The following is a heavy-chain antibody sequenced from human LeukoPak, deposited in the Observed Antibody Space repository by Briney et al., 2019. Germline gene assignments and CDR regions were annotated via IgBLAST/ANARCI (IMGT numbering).Heavy chain of an antibody. D-gene: IGHD1-26*01. J-gene: IGHJ2*01. CDR1: GGSISSYY. Sequence: SETLSLTCTVSGGSISSYYWSWIRQPPGKGLEWIGYIYYSGSTNYNPSLKSRVTISVDTSKNQFSLKLSSVTAADTAVYYCARDRGGGNYLRYFDLWGRGTLVTVSS. CDR2: IYYSGST. CDR3: ARDRGGGNYLRYFDL. V-gene: IGHV4-59*12.